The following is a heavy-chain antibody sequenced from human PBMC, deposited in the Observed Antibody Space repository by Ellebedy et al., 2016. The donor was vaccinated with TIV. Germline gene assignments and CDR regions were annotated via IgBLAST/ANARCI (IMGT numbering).Heavy chain of an antibody. Sequence: GESLKISCAASGFTFSHYYMTWVRQAPGKGLEWVANLDQNGGEKSYVDSVKGRFTISRDNAKNSLFLQMNSLRVEDTAVYYCARETPNRAFDIWGQGAMVTVSS. CDR3: ARETPNRAFDI. D-gene: IGHD1-14*01. CDR1: GFTFSHYY. J-gene: IGHJ3*02. CDR2: LDQNGGEK. V-gene: IGHV3-7*01.